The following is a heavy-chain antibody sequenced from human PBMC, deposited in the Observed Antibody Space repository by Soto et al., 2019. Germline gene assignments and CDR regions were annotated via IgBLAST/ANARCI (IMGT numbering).Heavy chain of an antibody. CDR3: AKDLIPPSTIFGVVIRRGSDAFDI. CDR2: IIPIFGTA. D-gene: IGHD3-3*01. J-gene: IGHJ3*02. CDR1: GGTFSDYA. Sequence: ALVKLSCQASGGTFSDYAISWVRQAPGQGLEWMGGIIPIFGTANYAQKFQGRVTITADESTSTAYMELSSLRSEDTAVYYCAKDLIPPSTIFGVVIRRGSDAFDIWGQGTMVTV. V-gene: IGHV1-69*13.